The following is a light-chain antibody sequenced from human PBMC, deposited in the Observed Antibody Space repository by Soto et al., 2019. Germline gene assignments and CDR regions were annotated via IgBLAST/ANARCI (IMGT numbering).Light chain of an antibody. CDR2: GAS. CDR3: QQYDTSLPYT. V-gene: IGKV3-20*01. CDR1: QSVNNNY. Sequence: EIVLTQSPGTLSLSPGDRATLSCEASQSVNNNYLAWYQHKPGQAPRLLIYGASSRATCIPDRFSGSGSGTDFTLTIRRLEPEYFAVYYCQQYDTSLPYTFGGGTKVEIK. J-gene: IGKJ4*01.